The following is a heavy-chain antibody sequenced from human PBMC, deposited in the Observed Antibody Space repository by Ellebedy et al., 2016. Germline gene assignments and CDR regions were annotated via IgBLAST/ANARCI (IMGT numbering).Heavy chain of an antibody. V-gene: IGHV1-18*01. CDR3: ARHGSLFFDY. D-gene: IGHD2-21*01. CDR2: ISADKVYS. J-gene: IGHJ4*02. CDR1: GYTFNDYG. Sequence: ASVKVSXXASGYTFNDYGISWVRQAPGQGLEWMGWISADKVYSSREQKFQGRVSVTTDTVTSTAYMELRSLRLDDTAIYYCARHGSLFFDYWGQGTPVTVSS.